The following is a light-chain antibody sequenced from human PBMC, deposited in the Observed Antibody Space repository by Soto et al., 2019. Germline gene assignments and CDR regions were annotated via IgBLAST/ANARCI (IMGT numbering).Light chain of an antibody. J-gene: IGLJ2*01. Sequence: QSALTQPDSVSGSPGQAITISSTGTSSDVGGYNYVSWYQQHPGKAPKLMIYEVINRPSGVSNRFSGSKSGNSASLTISGLQAEDEADYYCSSYTSSSTYVVFGGGTKLTVL. CDR3: SSYTSSSTYVV. CDR1: SSDVGGYNY. V-gene: IGLV2-14*03. CDR2: EVI.